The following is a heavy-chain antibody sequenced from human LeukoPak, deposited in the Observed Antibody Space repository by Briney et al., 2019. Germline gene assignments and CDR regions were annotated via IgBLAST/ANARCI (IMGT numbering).Heavy chain of an antibody. CDR1: GFTFSSYV. CDR2: ISGSGGTT. V-gene: IGHV3-23*01. D-gene: IGHD2-2*01. Sequence: GGSLRLSCAASGFTFSSYVMSWVRRTPGQGLEWGSAISGSGGTTYYADSVKGRFTISRDNSKNTLYLQMNSLRAEDTAVYYCAKDNPHCTSPNCYFDYWGQGTLVTVSS. CDR3: AKDNPHCTSPNCYFDY. J-gene: IGHJ4*02.